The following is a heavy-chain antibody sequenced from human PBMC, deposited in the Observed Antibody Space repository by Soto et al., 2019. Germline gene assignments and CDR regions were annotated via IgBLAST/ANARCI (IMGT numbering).Heavy chain of an antibody. CDR3: ARYSNYFRFNWFDP. D-gene: IGHD4-4*01. V-gene: IGHV4-31*03. J-gene: IGHJ5*02. CDR2: VYYSGST. Sequence: SETLSLTCTVSGGSISSGGYYWSWIRQHPGKGLEWIGYVYYSGSTYYNPSLKSRVTISVDTSKNQFSLKLSSVTAADTAVYYCARYSNYFRFNWFDPWGQGTLVTVSS. CDR1: GGSISSGGYY.